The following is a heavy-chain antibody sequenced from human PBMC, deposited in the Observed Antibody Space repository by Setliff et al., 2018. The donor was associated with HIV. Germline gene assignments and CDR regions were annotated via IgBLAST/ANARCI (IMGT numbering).Heavy chain of an antibody. J-gene: IGHJ4*02. CDR1: GIRFSSYW. V-gene: IGHV3-74*01. Sequence: GESLRLSCAASGIRFSSYWMHWVRQAPGEGLVWVSRINTDGSRTTYADSVKGRFTISRDNAKNSLFLQMNSLRAEDTAVYYCASIELAAMVPVDYWGQGTLVTVSS. CDR2: INTDGSRT. CDR3: ASIELAAMVPVDY. D-gene: IGHD5-18*01.